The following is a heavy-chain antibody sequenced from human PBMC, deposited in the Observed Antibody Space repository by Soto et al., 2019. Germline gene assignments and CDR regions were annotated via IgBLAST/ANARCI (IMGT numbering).Heavy chain of an antibody. D-gene: IGHD3-10*01. CDR1: GLTVSSNY. V-gene: IGHV3-53*01. CDR2: IYSGGST. Sequence: GGSLRLSCAASGLTVSSNYMSWVRQAPGKGLEWVSVIYSGGSTYYADSVKGRFTISRDNSKNTLYLQMNGLRAEDTAVYYCVGSGSYFPSDYWGQGTLVTVSS. J-gene: IGHJ4*02. CDR3: VGSGSYFPSDY.